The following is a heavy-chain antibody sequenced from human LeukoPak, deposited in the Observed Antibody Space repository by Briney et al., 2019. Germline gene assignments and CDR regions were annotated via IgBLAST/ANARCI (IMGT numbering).Heavy chain of an antibody. Sequence: ASVKVSCKASGGTFSSYAISWVRQAPGQGLEWMGGIIPIFGTANYAQKFQGRVTITTDESTSTAYMELSSLRSEDTAVYYCAKSICSGGSCYQYYFDYWGQGTLVTVSS. CDR2: IIPIFGTA. J-gene: IGHJ4*02. CDR1: GGTFSSYA. D-gene: IGHD2-15*01. V-gene: IGHV1-69*05. CDR3: AKSICSGGSCYQYYFDY.